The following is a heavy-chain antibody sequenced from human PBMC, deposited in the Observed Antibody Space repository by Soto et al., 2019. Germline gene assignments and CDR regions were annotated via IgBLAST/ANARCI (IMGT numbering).Heavy chain of an antibody. CDR3: ARSTMVYAIVNFDY. Sequence: HPGGSLRLSCAASGFTFSSYWMHWVRQAPGKGLVWVSRINSDGSSTSYADSVKGRFTISRDNAKNTLYLQMNSLRAEDTAVYYCARSTMVYAIVNFDYWGQGTLVTVSS. V-gene: IGHV3-74*01. J-gene: IGHJ4*02. CDR1: GFTFSSYW. D-gene: IGHD2-8*01. CDR2: INSDGSST.